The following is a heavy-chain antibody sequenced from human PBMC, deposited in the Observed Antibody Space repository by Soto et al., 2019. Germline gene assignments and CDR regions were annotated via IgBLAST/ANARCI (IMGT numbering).Heavy chain of an antibody. CDR1: GASISSSSYY. V-gene: IGHV4-39*01. CDR3: ARGDYDVLSGYLSPGDF. Sequence: QLQLQESGPGLVKPSETLSLTCTVSGASISSSSYYWGWIRQPPGKGLECIGYLYYSGSSYYNPSHKSRGTISVDSSKNQFYLKVCSVTAADTAVYYCARGDYDVLSGYLSPGDFWGQGTLVTVSS. CDR2: LYYSGSS. D-gene: IGHD3-3*01. J-gene: IGHJ4*02.